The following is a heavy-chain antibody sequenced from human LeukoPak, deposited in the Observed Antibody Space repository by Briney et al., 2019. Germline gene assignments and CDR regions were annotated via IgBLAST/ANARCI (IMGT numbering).Heavy chain of an antibody. CDR2: IYYSGST. Sequence: KTSETLSLTCTVSGGSISSSSYYWGWISQPPGKGLEWIGSIYYSGSTYYNPSLKSRVTTSVDTSKNQFSLKLSSVTAADTAVYYCARNSSSGGGYFDYWGQGTLVTVSS. D-gene: IGHD6-6*01. V-gene: IGHV4-39*01. J-gene: IGHJ4*02. CDR1: GGSISSSSYY. CDR3: ARNSSSGGGYFDY.